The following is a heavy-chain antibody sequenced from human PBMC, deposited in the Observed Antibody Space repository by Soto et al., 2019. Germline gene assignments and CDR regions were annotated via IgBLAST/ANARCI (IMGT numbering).Heavy chain of an antibody. CDR2: IYYSGST. V-gene: IGHV4-31*03. J-gene: IGHJ3*02. D-gene: IGHD3-22*01. CDR3: AREWFREKYYYDSSGPDAFDI. CDR1: GGSIRSGGYY. Sequence: SEPLPLRYTVSGGSIRSGGYYWSLIRQHPGKGLEWIGYIYYSGSTYYNPSLKSRVTISVDTSKNQFSLKLSSVTAADTAVYYCAREWFREKYYYDSSGPDAFDIWGKGTMVTVSS.